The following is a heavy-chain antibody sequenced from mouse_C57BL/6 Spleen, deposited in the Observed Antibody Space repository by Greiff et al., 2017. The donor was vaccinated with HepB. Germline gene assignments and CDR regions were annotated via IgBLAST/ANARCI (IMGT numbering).Heavy chain of an antibody. D-gene: IGHD1-1*01. Sequence: EVMLVESGGGLVKPGGSLKLSCAASGFTFSSYTMSWVRQTPEKRLEWVATISGGGGNTYYPDSVKGRFTISRDNAKNTLYLQMSSLRSEDTALYYCARRNYGSGHWYFDVWGTGTTVTVSS. V-gene: IGHV5-9*01. CDR3: ARRNYGSGHWYFDV. J-gene: IGHJ1*03. CDR1: GFTFSSYT. CDR2: ISGGGGNT.